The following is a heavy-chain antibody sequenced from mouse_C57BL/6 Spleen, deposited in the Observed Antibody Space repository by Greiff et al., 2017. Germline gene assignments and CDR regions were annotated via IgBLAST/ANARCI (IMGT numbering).Heavy chain of an antibody. J-gene: IGHJ4*01. CDR2: ISDGGSYT. CDR3: AREGSKDYYAMDY. V-gene: IGHV5-4*01. CDR1: GFTFSSYA. D-gene: IGHD1-3*01. Sequence: EVKLMESGGGLVKPGGSLKLSCAASGFTFSSYAMSWVRQTPEKRLEWVATISDGGSYTYYPDNVKGRFTISRDNAKNNLYLQMSHLKSEDTAMYYCAREGSKDYYAMDYWGQGTSVTVSS.